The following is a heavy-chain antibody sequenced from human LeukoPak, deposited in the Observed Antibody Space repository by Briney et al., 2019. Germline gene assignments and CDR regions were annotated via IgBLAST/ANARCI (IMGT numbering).Heavy chain of an antibody. D-gene: IGHD2-2*01. CDR1: GYTFTGYY. J-gene: IGHJ4*02. CDR3: AREGTQSRYCSSTSCHTIFDY. CDR2: INPNSGGT. V-gene: IGHV1-2*02. Sequence: ASVTVSCTASGYTFTGYYMHWVRQAPGQGLEWMGWINPNSGGTNYAQKFQGRVTMTRNTSISTAYMELSRLRSDDTAVYYCAREGTQSRYCSSTSCHTIFDYWGQGTLVTVSS.